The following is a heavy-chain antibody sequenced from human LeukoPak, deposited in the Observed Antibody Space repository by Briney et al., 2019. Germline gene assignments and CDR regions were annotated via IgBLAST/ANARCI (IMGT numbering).Heavy chain of an antibody. D-gene: IGHD3-22*01. V-gene: IGHV4-61*02. CDR1: GGSISSGSYY. Sequence: SETLSLTCTVSGGSISSGSYYWSWIRQPAGKGLEWMGRIYPSGSTSYNPSLNSRVTISVDTSKNQFSLKLSSVTAADTAVYYCARGRIVYYYDSSGSSPYNYFDYWGQGTLVTVSS. J-gene: IGHJ4*02. CDR2: IYPSGST. CDR3: ARGRIVYYYDSSGSSPYNYFDY.